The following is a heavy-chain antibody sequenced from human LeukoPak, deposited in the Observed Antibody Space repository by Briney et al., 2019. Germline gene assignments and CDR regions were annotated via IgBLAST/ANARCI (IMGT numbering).Heavy chain of an antibody. Sequence: SETLSLTYTVSGGSINSHYWSWIRQPPGKGLEWIGYVFYPGSTNYNPSLKSRVTMSLDTSRDQFSLRLTSVTAADTAIYYCASRPADSTWYGVFDYWSQGTLVTVSS. V-gene: IGHV4-59*11. CDR1: GGSINSHY. J-gene: IGHJ4*02. CDR2: VFYPGST. CDR3: ASRPADSTWYGVFDY. D-gene: IGHD6-13*01.